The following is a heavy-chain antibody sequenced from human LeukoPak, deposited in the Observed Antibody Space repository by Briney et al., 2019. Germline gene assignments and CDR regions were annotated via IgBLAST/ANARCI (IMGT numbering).Heavy chain of an antibody. Sequence: GGSVRLSCAASGFIFSIYSVSWVRQAPGGGREWVSSISGSGGRTYYEDSVKGRFTISRDNSKNTLYLQMNSLRAEDTAVYYCAKYYRVRGVTGIDFEYRGTGIMVT. CDR2: ISGSGGRT. D-gene: IGHD3-10*01. J-gene: IGHJ4*02. V-gene: IGHV3-23*01. CDR3: AKYYRVRGVTGIDFEY. CDR1: GFIFSIYS.